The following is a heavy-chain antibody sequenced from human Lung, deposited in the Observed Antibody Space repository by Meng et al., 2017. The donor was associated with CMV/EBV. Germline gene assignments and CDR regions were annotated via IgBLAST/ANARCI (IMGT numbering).Heavy chain of an antibody. J-gene: IGHJ5*02. CDR2: ISGSGSYT. Sequence: SCAASGFNFNIYSMNWVRQAPGKGLEWVSSISGSGSYTYYADSVEGRFIISRDNAQNSLDLQLSGLRAEDTAVYYCTRGPPGPGRPLGWFEPWGRGTXVNGAS. CDR1: GFNFNIYS. D-gene: IGHD6-6*01. CDR3: TRGPPGPGRPLGWFEP. V-gene: IGHV3-21*06.